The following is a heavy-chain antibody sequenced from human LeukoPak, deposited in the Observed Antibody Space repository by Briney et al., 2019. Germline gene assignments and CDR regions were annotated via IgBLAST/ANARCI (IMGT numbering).Heavy chain of an antibody. Sequence: GGSLRLSCAAPGFTFSDYWMNWVRQAPGKGLEWVAYIKQDGSEKYHVGSVQGRFTISRDNGKKSLYLEMNSLRAEDTAVYYCARVKQLVYGYYFDYWGQGTLVTVSS. CDR3: ARVKQLVYGYYFDY. V-gene: IGHV3-7*03. CDR1: GFTFSDYW. D-gene: IGHD6-13*01. J-gene: IGHJ4*02. CDR2: IKQDGSEK.